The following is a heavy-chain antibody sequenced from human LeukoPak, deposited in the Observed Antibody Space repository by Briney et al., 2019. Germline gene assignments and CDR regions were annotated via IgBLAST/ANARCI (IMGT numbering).Heavy chain of an antibody. V-gene: IGHV1-2*02. CDR1: GYTFTGYY. CDR2: INPNSGGT. D-gene: IGHD2-2*01. CDR3: ARTGPQLPADGMDV. Sequence: GASVKVSCKASGYTFTGYYMHWVRQAPGQGLEWMGWINPNSGGTNYAQRFQGRVTMTRDTSISTAYMELSRLRSDDTAVYYCARTGPQLPADGMDVWGQGTLVTVSS. J-gene: IGHJ4*02.